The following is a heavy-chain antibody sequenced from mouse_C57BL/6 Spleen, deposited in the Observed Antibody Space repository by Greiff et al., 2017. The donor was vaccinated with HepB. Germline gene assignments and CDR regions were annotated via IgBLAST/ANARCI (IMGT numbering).Heavy chain of an antibody. Sequence: EVKVVESGEGLVKPGGSLKLSCAASGFTFSSYAMSWVRQTPEKRLEWVAYISSGGDYIYYADTVKGRFTISRDNARNTLYLQMSSLKSEDTAMYYCTRGAIYYDYGFDYWGQGTTLTVSS. D-gene: IGHD2-4*01. J-gene: IGHJ2*01. V-gene: IGHV5-9-1*02. CDR2: ISSGGDYI. CDR3: TRGAIYYDYGFDY. CDR1: GFTFSSYA.